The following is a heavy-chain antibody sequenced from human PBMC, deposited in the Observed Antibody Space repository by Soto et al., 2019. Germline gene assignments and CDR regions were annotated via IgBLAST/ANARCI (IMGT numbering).Heavy chain of an antibody. Sequence: QVQLVQSGAEVKKPGSSVKVSCKASGGTSRSLSITWVRQAPGQGLEWMGGITPLFGIPNYPQKFQGRLTITAHKSTRTASLEPSRLRCEDTAVYYSARDTHSAGGWFDTWGRGTLVTVSS. CDR2: ITPLFGIP. D-gene: IGHD2-15*01. CDR3: ARDTHSAGGWFDT. V-gene: IGHV1-69*17. J-gene: IGHJ5*02. CDR1: GGTSRSLS.